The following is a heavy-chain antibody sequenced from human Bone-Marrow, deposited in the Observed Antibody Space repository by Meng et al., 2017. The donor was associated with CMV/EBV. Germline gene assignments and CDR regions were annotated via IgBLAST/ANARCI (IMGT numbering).Heavy chain of an antibody. Sequence: GSLSLTCTVSGGSISSYYWSWIRQPPGKGLEWIGYIYYSGSTNYNPSLKSRVTISVDTSKNQFSLKLNSVPAADTAVYYCASAYCSGGSQSCYYYYYGMDVWGQGTTVTVSS. CDR3: ASAYCSGGSQSCYYYYYGMDV. CDR1: GGSISSYY. J-gene: IGHJ6*02. CDR2: IYYSGST. V-gene: IGHV4-59*12. D-gene: IGHD2-15*01.